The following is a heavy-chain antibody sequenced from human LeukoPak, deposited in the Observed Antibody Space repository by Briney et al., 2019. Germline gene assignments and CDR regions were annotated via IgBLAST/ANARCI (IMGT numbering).Heavy chain of an antibody. Sequence: GGSLRLSCAASGFTFSSYSMNWVRQAPGKGLEWVSYISSSSSSIYYADSVKGRFTISRDNAKNSLYLQMNSLRAEDTAVYYCTRDTVGAPDYWGQGTLVTVSS. CDR2: ISSSSSSI. CDR3: TRDTVGAPDY. D-gene: IGHD1-26*01. CDR1: GFTFSSYS. J-gene: IGHJ4*02. V-gene: IGHV3-48*04.